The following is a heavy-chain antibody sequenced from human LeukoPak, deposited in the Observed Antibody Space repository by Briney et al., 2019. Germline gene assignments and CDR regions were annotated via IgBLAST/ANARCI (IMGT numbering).Heavy chain of an antibody. CDR2: ISAYNGNT. CDR1: GYTFSNYA. CDR3: ARDLGGNGGTYYYFYYMDV. Sequence: ASVKVSCKASGYTFSNYAITWVRQAPGQGLEWMGWISAYNGNTNYAQKLQGRVTMTTDTSTNTAYLELRSLRSDDTAVYYCARDLGGNGGTYYYFYYMDVWGKGTTVTISS. V-gene: IGHV1-18*01. J-gene: IGHJ6*03. D-gene: IGHD4-23*01.